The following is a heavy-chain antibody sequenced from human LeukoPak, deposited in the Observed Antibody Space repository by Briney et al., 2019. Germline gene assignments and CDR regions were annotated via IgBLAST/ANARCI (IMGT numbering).Heavy chain of an antibody. D-gene: IGHD3-3*01. CDR1: GFTFSSYS. CDR2: ISSSSSTI. Sequence: PGGSLRLSCAASGFTFSSYSMNWARPAPGTGLEWGSYISSSSSTIYSADSVKGQFTISRDNDKNSLYLQMNSLRAEDTAVYYCARERGYDFWSGYYSRAPNAFDIWGQGTMVTVSS. V-gene: IGHV3-48*01. CDR3: ARERGYDFWSGYYSRAPNAFDI. J-gene: IGHJ3*02.